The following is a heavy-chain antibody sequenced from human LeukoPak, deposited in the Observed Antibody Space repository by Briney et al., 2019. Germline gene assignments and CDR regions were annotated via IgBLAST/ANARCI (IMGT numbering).Heavy chain of an antibody. Sequence: SETLSLTSTLSAGSIGIYYWGWIRQPPRKVREWIGYFYYRGSNTYNTCLKSRVTISVEKSKNQFSLKLTSVTAADTAVYYWASGIAAEPGYVMYYSMDVWGQGATCTVSP. J-gene: IGHJ6*01. CDR2: FYYRGSN. CDR3: ASGIAAEPGYVMYYSMDV. V-gene: IGHV4-59*01. D-gene: IGHD6-13*01. CDR1: AGSIGIYY.